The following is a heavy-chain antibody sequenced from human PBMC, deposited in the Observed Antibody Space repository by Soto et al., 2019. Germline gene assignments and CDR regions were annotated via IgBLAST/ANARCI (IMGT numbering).Heavy chain of an antibody. D-gene: IGHD2-8*02. J-gene: IGHJ3*02. Sequence: QITLKESGPTLVKPTQTLTLTCTFSGFSLSTSGVGVGWIRQPPGKALEWLALIYWDDDKRYSPSLKSRLTITKDTYKTQVVFTMTNMDPVDTATYYCAHYFYILVDDAFDIWGQGTMVTVSS. CDR3: AHYFYILVDDAFDI. CDR2: IYWDDDK. CDR1: GFSLSTSGVG. V-gene: IGHV2-5*02.